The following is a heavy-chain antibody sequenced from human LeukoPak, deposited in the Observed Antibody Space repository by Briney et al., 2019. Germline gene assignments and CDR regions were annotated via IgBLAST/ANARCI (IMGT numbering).Heavy chain of an antibody. CDR1: GGSFSGYY. J-gene: IGHJ6*02. V-gene: IGHV4-34*01. CDR2: INHSGST. CDR3: ARGYCSGGSCYLDP. D-gene: IGHD2-15*01. Sequence: SATLSLTCAVYGGSFSGYYWSWIRQPPGKGLEWIGEINHSGSTNYNPSLKSRVTISIDTAKNQFSLKLSSVTAADTAVYYWARGYCSGGSCYLDPWGQGTTVTVSS.